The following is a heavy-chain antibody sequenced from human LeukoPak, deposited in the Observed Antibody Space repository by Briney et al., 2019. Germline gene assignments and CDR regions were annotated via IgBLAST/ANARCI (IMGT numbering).Heavy chain of an antibody. V-gene: IGHV3-30*04. D-gene: IGHD6-13*01. Sequence: GGSLRLSCAVSGCTFSSYAMHWVRQAPGKGLEWVAVISYDGSNEYYADSMKGRFTISGDNSKNTLFLQMKSLRTEDTAVYYCARVPTGVIAAGYYFDYWGQGTLVTVSS. CDR3: ARVPTGVIAAGYYFDY. CDR2: ISYDGSNE. J-gene: IGHJ4*02. CDR1: GCTFSSYA.